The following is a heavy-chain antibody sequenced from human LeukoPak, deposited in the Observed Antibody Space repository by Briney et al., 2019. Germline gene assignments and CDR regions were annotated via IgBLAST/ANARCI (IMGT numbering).Heavy chain of an antibody. CDR3: ARMGVVIHKALDY. CDR1: GFTFSSYA. V-gene: IGHV3-23*01. J-gene: IGHJ4*02. Sequence: GGSLRLSCAASGFTFSSYAMSWVRQAPGKGLEWVSAISGSGGSTYYADSVKGRFTISRDNSKNTLYLQMNSLRAEDTAVYYCARMGVVIHKALDYWGQGTLVTVSS. CDR2: ISGSGGST. D-gene: IGHD3-22*01.